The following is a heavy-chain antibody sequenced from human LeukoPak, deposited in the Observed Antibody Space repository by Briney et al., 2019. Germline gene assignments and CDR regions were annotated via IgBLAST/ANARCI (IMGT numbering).Heavy chain of an antibody. J-gene: IGHJ4*02. Sequence: GESLKISCKGSGYSFTSYWIGWVRQAPGKGLEWVANIKYDGSEKYYVDSVKGRFTISRDNAKNSLSLQMDSLRAEDTAVYYCAKYHYGSGTSLGYWGQGTLVTVST. CDR1: GYSFTSYW. CDR2: IKYDGSEK. V-gene: IGHV3-7*03. CDR3: AKYHYGSGTSLGY. D-gene: IGHD3-10*01.